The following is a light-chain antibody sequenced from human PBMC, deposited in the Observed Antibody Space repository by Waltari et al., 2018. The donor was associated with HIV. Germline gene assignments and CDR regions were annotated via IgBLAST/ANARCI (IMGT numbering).Light chain of an antibody. J-gene: IGLJ2*01. Sequence: QSALTQPASVSGSPGQSITISCTETSSDIDGPNYVSWYQQHPGKAPKLIIYDVCNGPSRVATRVSGSKSGITASQTISGLQAEDEADYYCASYTSTPTDTAVVVGGGTKLTVL. V-gene: IGLV2-14*01. CDR2: DVC. CDR1: SSDIDGPNY. CDR3: ASYTSTPTDTAVV.